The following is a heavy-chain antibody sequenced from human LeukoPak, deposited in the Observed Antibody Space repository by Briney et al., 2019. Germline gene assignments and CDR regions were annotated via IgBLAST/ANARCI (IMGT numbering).Heavy chain of an antibody. V-gene: IGHV3-15*01. CDR2: IKSKTDGGTK. J-gene: IGHJ4*02. D-gene: IGHD3-3*01. Sequence: GGSLRLSCAASGFTISNTRMSWVRQAPGKGLEWVGRIKSKTDGGTKDYVARVKGKFTISRDDSKYTLYLQMNSLQTEDTAVYYCTTGLRADVTNWGLGTLVTVSS. CDR1: GFTISNTR. CDR3: TTGLRADVTN.